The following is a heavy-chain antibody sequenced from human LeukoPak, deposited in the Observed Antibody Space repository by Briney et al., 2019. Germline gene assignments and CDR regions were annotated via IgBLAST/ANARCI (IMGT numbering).Heavy chain of an antibody. CDR2: ISSSGSTI. D-gene: IGHD1-26*01. CDR1: GFTFSSYE. CDR3: ARVGGSYKDDAFDI. J-gene: IGHJ3*02. Sequence: GGSLRLSCAASGFTFSSYEMNWVRQAPGKGLEWVSYISSSGSTIYYADSVKGRFTISRDNAKNSLYLQMNSLRAEDTAVYYCARVGGSYKDDAFDIWAKGQWSPSLQ. V-gene: IGHV3-48*03.